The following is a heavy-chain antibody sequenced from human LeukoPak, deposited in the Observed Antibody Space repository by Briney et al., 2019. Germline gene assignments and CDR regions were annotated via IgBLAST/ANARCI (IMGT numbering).Heavy chain of an antibody. D-gene: IGHD6-19*01. CDR3: ARGSGRSGWYGY. CDR1: GGSISSSSYY. V-gene: IGHV4-39*01. J-gene: IGHJ4*02. Sequence: PSETLSHTCTVSGGSISSSSYYWGWIRQPPGKGLEWIGSIYYSGSTYYNPSLKSRVTISVDTSKNQFSLKLSSVTAADTAVYYCARGSGRSGWYGYWGQGTLVTVSS. CDR2: IYYSGST.